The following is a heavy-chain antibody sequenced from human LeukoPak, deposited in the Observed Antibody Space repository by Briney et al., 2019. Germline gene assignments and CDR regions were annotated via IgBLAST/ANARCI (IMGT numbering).Heavy chain of an antibody. CDR3: ASWRNDLGCCSSTSCVYAWFDP. J-gene: IGHJ5*02. V-gene: IGHV1-69*13. CDR1: GYTFTSYG. CDR2: IIPIFGTA. Sequence: ASVKVSCKASGYTFTSYGISWVRQAPGQGLEWMGGIIPIFGTANYAQKFQGRVTITADESTSTAYMELSSLRSEDTAVYYCASWRNDLGCCSSTSCVYAWFDPWGQGTLVTVSS. D-gene: IGHD2-2*01.